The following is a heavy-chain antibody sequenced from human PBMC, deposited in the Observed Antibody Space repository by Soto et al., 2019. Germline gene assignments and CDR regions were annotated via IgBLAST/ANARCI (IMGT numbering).Heavy chain of an antibody. D-gene: IGHD6-19*01. CDR2: ISNDGNNA. V-gene: IGHV3-30*18. J-gene: IGHJ4*02. CDR3: AKVSTSSGWYSHFDS. Sequence: PGGSLRLSCAAFGFDFSHYGMDWVRQATGKGLEWVAAISNDGNNAFYGGSAKGRFVISRDNSQKKVFLELNSLRPEDTAFYYCAKVSTSSGWYSHFDSWGQGT. CDR1: GFDFSHYG.